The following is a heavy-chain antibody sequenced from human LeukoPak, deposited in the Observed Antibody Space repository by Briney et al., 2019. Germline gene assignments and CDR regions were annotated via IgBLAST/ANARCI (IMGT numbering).Heavy chain of an antibody. CDR1: GFTFSSYA. CDR3: AKCYDFWSGYLWY. CDR2: ISGSGGST. J-gene: IGHJ4*02. V-gene: IGHV3-23*01. Sequence: GGSLRLSCAASGFTFSSYAMIWVRQAPGKGLEWVSAISGSGGSTYYADSVKGRFTISRDNSKNTLYLQMNSLRAEDTAVYYCAKCYDFWSGYLWYWGQGTLVTVSS. D-gene: IGHD3-3*01.